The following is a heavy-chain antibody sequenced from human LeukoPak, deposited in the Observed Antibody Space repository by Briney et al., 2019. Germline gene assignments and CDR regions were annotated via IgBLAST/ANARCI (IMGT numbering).Heavy chain of an antibody. D-gene: IGHD3-22*01. Sequence: GGSLRLSCAASGFTFSSYNMNWVRQAPGKGLEWVSSISSTSAYKYYADSVKGRFTISRDNANNSLYLQMNSLSAEDTAVYYCVRDRSRLIDFWGQGTLVTVSS. CDR3: VRDRSRLIDF. J-gene: IGHJ4*02. V-gene: IGHV3-21*01. CDR1: GFTFSSYN. CDR2: ISSTSAYK.